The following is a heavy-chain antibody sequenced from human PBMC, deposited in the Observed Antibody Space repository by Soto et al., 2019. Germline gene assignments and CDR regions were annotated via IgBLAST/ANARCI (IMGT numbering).Heavy chain of an antibody. Sequence: PGGSLRLSCAASGFTFSDYSMSWVRQTPERGLEWVSTLTRGGTSYYADSVQGRFTVSRDNSKNTVSLQMHSLRAEDTALYYCTKRDKKIPTPGKYFDSWGQGTLVTVSS. J-gene: IGHJ4*02. D-gene: IGHD1-1*01. CDR1: GFTFSDYS. CDR2: LTRGGTS. V-gene: IGHV3-23*01. CDR3: TKRDKKIPTPGKYFDS.